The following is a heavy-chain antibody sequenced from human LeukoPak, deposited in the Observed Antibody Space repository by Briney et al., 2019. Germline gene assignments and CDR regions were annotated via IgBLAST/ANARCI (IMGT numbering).Heavy chain of an antibody. CDR1: GRSISSGNYY. Sequence: SQTLSLTCTVSGRSISSGNYYWSWVRQPAGKGLQWIGRLHTSGSTNYNPSLGSRVTISVDTSENQFSLKLRSMTAADTAVYYCARERGGIVGDTNAFDIWGHGTMVTVPS. CDR3: ARERGGIVGDTNAFDI. CDR2: LHTSGST. J-gene: IGHJ3*02. D-gene: IGHD1-26*01. V-gene: IGHV4-61*02.